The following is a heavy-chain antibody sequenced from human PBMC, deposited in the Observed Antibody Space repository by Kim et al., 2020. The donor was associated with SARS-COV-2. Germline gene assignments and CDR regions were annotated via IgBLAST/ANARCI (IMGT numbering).Heavy chain of an antibody. D-gene: IGHD3-10*01. CDR2: IRSKAYGGTT. Sequence: GGSLRLSCTASGFTFGDYAMSWFRQAPGKGLEWVGFIRSKAYGGTTEYAASVKGRFTISRDDSKSIAYLQMNSLKTEDTAVYYCTRAMVRGAASLRDGMDVWGQGTTVTVSS. V-gene: IGHV3-49*03. J-gene: IGHJ6*02. CDR3: TRAMVRGAASLRDGMDV. CDR1: GFTFGDYA.